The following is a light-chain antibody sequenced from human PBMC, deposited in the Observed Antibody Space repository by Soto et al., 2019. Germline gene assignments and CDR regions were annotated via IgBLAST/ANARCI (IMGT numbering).Light chain of an antibody. J-gene: IGKJ4*01. CDR3: QYYNNWIAT. CDR2: AAS. CDR1: QTISNT. Sequence: VMTQSPATLSLSPGDKVSLSCRANQTISNTLAWYQQKPGQAPRLLIYAASTRATGVSARFSGSGSGTEGTLTISSLKSGDCTMYDGQYYNNWIATFGGGTKVDIK. V-gene: IGKV3-15*01.